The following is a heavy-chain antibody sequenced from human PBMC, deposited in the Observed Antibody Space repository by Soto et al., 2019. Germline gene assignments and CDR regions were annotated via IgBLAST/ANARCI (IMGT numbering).Heavy chain of an antibody. V-gene: IGHV4-34*01. CDR2: INHSGRT. CDR3: AVYCSSTSCRRLERIDYYYYGMDV. Sequence: SETLSLTCAVYGGSFSGYYWSWIRQPPGKGLEWIGEINHSGRTNYNPSLKSRVTISVDTSKNQFSLKLSSVTAADTAVYYCAVYCSSTSCRRLERIDYYYYGMDVWVQGTTVTVSS. J-gene: IGHJ6*02. D-gene: IGHD2-2*01. CDR1: GGSFSGYY.